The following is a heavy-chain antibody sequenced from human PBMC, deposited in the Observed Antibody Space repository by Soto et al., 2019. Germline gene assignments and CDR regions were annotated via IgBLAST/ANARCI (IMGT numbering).Heavy chain of an antibody. CDR3: AKDRLPNSYSGMDG. J-gene: IGHJ6*02. Sequence: QVQLVESGGGVVQPGRSLRLSCAASGFTFSSYGMHWVRQAPGKGLEWVAVMSFDGNNKYYADSVKGRFTISTDNAQNTLYLQMNRLRAEDTAVYYCAKDRLPNSYSGMDGWGQGTTVTVS. CDR2: MSFDGNNK. V-gene: IGHV3-30*18. D-gene: IGHD2-15*01. CDR1: GFTFSSYG.